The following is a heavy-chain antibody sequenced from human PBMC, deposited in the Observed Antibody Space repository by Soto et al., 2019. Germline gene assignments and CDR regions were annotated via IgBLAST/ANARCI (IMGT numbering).Heavy chain of an antibody. V-gene: IGHV1-69*01. Sequence: QVQLVQSGAEVKKPGSSVKVSCKASGGTFSSYAISWVRQAPGQGLEWMGGIIPIFGTANYAQKFQGRVTITADASTSTAYMELSILRSEDTAVYYCARETAGLRYFDLSPHMGMDVWGQGTTVTVSS. CDR2: IIPIFGTA. J-gene: IGHJ6*02. CDR1: GGTFSSYA. CDR3: ARETAGLRYFDLSPHMGMDV. D-gene: IGHD3-9*01.